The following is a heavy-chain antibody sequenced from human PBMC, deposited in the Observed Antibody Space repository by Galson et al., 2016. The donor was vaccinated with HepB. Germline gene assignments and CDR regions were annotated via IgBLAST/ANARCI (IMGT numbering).Heavy chain of an antibody. CDR2: ISPSRST. D-gene: IGHD6-19*01. CDR3: ARDAGSGGPEDY. V-gene: IGHV4-61*02. J-gene: IGHJ4*02. CDR1: GGSINAAGYY. Sequence: TLSLTCTVSGGSINAAGYYWAWIRQPAGKGLEWIGRISPSRSTVYNPPLNNRVTISIDTSKNQFSLNRSSVTAADTAVYYCARDAGSGGPEDYWGQGTLVTVSS.